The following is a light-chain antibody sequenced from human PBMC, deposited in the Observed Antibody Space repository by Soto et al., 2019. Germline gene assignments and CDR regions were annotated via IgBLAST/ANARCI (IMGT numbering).Light chain of an antibody. Sequence: QSALTQPASVSGSPGQSNTISCTGTSSDVGGYNYVSWYQQHPGKAPKLIIYELINRPSGVSNRFSGSKSGNTASLTISGLQAEDEADYYCNSYTSKSTGVFGTGTKVTVL. J-gene: IGLJ1*01. CDR2: ELI. CDR1: SSDVGGYNY. CDR3: NSYTSKSTGV. V-gene: IGLV2-14*01.